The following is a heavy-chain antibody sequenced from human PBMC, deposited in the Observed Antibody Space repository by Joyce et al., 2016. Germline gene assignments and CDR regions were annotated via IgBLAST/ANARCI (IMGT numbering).Heavy chain of an antibody. Sequence: VELVESGGGFFQPGESLRLSCSASGISIMRSYMAWVRQAPGKGLEWVEIIFGDGRTYFGDSVKGRCSISRDKSKNTFSLQMKSLTVGDTGFYYCARVANVASAGYDYWGPGTLVTVSS. J-gene: IGHJ4*02. CDR2: IFGDGRT. CDR1: GISIMRSY. D-gene: IGHD6-13*01. V-gene: IGHV3-53*01. CDR3: ARVANVASAGYDY.